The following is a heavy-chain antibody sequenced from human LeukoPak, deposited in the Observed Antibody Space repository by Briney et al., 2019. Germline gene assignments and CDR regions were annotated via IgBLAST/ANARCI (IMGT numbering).Heavy chain of an antibody. CDR3: ARSKRYAHYETGKNYFDY. CDR1: GGTFSSYA. J-gene: IGHJ4*02. V-gene: IGHV1-69*13. Sequence: GASVKVSCKASGGTFSSYAISWVRQAPGQGLEWMGGIIPIFGTANYAQKFQGRVTITADESTSTAYMELSSLRSEDTAVYYCARSKRYAHYETGKNYFDYWGQGTLVTVSS. CDR2: IIPIFGTA. D-gene: IGHD3-10*01.